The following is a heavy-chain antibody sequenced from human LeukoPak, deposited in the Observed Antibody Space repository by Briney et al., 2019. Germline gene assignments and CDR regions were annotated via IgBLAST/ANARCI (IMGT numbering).Heavy chain of an antibody. Sequence: ASVKVSCKASGYTFTSYDINWVRQATGQGLEWMGWMNPNSGNTGYARKFQGRVTITRNTSISTAYMELSSLRSEDTAVYYCARVGLSIAVSTFDYWGQGTLVTVSS. CDR1: GYTFTSYD. D-gene: IGHD6-19*01. J-gene: IGHJ4*02. CDR2: MNPNSGNT. V-gene: IGHV1-8*03. CDR3: ARVGLSIAVSTFDY.